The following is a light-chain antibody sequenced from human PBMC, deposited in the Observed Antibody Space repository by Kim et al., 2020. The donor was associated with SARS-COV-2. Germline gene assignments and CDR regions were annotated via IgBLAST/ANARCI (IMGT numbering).Light chain of an antibody. CDR1: QGISSW. Sequence: AIRMTQSPSSFSASTGDRVTITCRASQGISSWLAWYQQKPGKAPKLLIYAASTLQSGVPSRFSGSGSGTDFTLTISCLQSEDFATYYCQPYCSYPNTFGQGTKLEI. V-gene: IGKV1-8*01. CDR2: AAS. CDR3: QPYCSYPNT. J-gene: IGKJ2*01.